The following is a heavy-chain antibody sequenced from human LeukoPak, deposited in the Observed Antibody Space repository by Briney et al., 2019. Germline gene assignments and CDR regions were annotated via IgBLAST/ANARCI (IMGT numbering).Heavy chain of an antibody. J-gene: IGHJ6*03. D-gene: IGHD5-12*01. CDR2: IKQDGSEK. CDR3: ARDLSGYDFDYYYYYMDV. V-gene: IGHV3-7*01. Sequence: GGSLRLSCAASGFTFSSYWMSWVRQAPGKGLEWVANIKQDGSEKYYVDSVKGRFTISRDNAKNSLYLQMNSLRAEDTAVYYCARDLSGYDFDYYYYYMDVWGKGTTVTVSS. CDR1: GFTFSSYW.